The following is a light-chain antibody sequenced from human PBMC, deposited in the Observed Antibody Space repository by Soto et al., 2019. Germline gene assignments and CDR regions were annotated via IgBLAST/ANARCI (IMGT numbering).Light chain of an antibody. CDR2: SDN. CDR3: AAWDDSLTAYV. V-gene: IGLV1-44*01. J-gene: IGLJ1*01. CDR1: SSNIGTNT. Sequence: QSVLTQPPSASGTPGQRVTISCSGSSSNIGTNTVNWYQQLPGTAPKLLIHSDNQRPSGAPDRFSGSKSGTSASLAISGPQSEDEADYYCAAWDDSLTAYVFGTGTKVTVL.